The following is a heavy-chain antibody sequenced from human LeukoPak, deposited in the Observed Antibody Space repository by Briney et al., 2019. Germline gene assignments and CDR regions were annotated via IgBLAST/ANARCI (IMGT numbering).Heavy chain of an antibody. CDR1: GGTFSSYT. D-gene: IGHD6-19*01. V-gene: IGHV1-18*01. Sequence: ASVKVSCKAFGGTFSSYTISWVRQAPGQGLEWMGWISAYNGNTNYAQKLQGRVTMTTDTSTSTAYMELRSLRSDDTAVYYCARDGYSSGWRWFDPWGQGTLITVSS. CDR3: ARDGYSSGWRWFDP. CDR2: ISAYNGNT. J-gene: IGHJ5*02.